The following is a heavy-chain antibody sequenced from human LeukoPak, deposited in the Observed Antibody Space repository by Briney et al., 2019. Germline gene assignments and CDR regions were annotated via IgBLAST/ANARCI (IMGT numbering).Heavy chain of an antibody. CDR3: AREVSRAGTYYFDY. V-gene: IGHV4-59*01. CDR1: GGSISSYY. D-gene: IGHD3-10*01. CDR2: IYYSGST. Sequence: ASETLSLTCTVSGGSISSYYWSWIRQPPGKGLEWIGYIYYSGSTNYNPSLKSRVTISVDTSKNQFSLKLRSVTAADTAVYFCAREVSRAGTYYFDYWGQGTLLTVSS. J-gene: IGHJ4*02.